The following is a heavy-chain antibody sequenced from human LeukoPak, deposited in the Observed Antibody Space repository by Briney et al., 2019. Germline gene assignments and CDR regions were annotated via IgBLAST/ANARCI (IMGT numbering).Heavy chain of an antibody. J-gene: IGHJ5*02. Sequence: ASVKVSCKASGYTFTSYYAHWVRQAPGQGLEWVGIINPSGGSTSYAQKFQGRVTMTRDTSTNTVYMELSSLRSEDTAVYYCARGPFNYDTNGYYWVGNWFDPWGQGTLVTVSS. CDR1: GYTFTSYY. CDR2: INPSGGST. D-gene: IGHD3-22*01. V-gene: IGHV1-46*01. CDR3: ARGPFNYDTNGYYWVGNWFDP.